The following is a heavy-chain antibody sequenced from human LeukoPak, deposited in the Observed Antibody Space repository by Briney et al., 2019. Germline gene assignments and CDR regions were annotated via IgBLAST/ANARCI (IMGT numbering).Heavy chain of an antibody. CDR3: ARDATTAVGWVYMDV. CDR2: IYSGGST. D-gene: IGHD1-1*01. Sequence: PGGSLRLSCAASGFTVSSNYMSWVRQAPGKGLEWVSVIYSGGSTYYADSVKGRFTISRDDAKNSLYLQMNSLRVEDTALYFCARDATTAVGWVYMDVWGKGTTVTISS. CDR1: GFTVSSNY. J-gene: IGHJ6*03. V-gene: IGHV3-53*01.